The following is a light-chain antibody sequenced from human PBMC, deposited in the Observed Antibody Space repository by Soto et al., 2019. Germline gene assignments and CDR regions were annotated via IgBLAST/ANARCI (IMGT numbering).Light chain of an antibody. V-gene: IGKV3D-20*02. Sequence: EIVMTQSPATLSLSPGERVTLSFRASHSVRSTYLAWYQQKSGQAPRLLIYGISTRATGIPVRFSGSGSGTDFTLTISSLEPEDFAVYYCQQRGTFGGGTKVDIK. CDR2: GIS. CDR3: QQRGT. CDR1: HSVRSTY. J-gene: IGKJ4*01.